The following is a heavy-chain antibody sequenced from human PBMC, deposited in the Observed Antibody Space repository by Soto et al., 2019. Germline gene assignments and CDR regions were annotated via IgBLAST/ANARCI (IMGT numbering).Heavy chain of an antibody. CDR2: INHSGST. V-gene: IGHV4-34*01. D-gene: IGHD3-3*01. Sequence: SETLYLICAVHGGSFSGYYWSWIRQPPGKGLEWIGEINHSGSTNYNPSLKSRVTHSVDRSKKQFSLKLNSVTAAGTDGYYFARSLVKPIFGVVIFHTYWIDPWGQGVLVTVSS. CDR3: ARSLVKPIFGVVIFHTYWIDP. CDR1: GGSFSGYY. J-gene: IGHJ5*02.